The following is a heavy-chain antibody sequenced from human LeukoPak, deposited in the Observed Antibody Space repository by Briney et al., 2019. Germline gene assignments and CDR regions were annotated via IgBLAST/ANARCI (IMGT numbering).Heavy chain of an antibody. CDR2: IYYSGST. D-gene: IGHD2-21*02. V-gene: IGHV4-59*08. J-gene: IGHJ6*02. CDR1: GGSISSYY. Sequence: SETLSLTCTVSGGSISSYYWSWIRQPPGKGLEWIGYIYYSGSTYYNPSLKSRVTISVDTSKNQFSLKLSSVTAADTAVYYCARQHAYCGGDCYSWYYYYGMDVWGQGTTVTVSS. CDR3: ARQHAYCGGDCYSWYYYYGMDV.